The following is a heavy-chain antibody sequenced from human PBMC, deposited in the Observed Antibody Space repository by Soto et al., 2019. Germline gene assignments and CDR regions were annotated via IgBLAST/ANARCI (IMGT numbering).Heavy chain of an antibody. CDR2: INAGNGNT. Sequence: ASVKVSCKASGYTFTSYAMHWVRQAPGQRLERMGWINAGNGNTKYSQKFQGRVTITRDTSASTAYMELSSLRSEDTAVYYCAIDVRGIAARWPQGSNWFDPWGQGTLVIGSS. D-gene: IGHD6-13*01. CDR3: AIDVRGIAARWPQGSNWFDP. CDR1: GYTFTSYA. V-gene: IGHV1-3*01. J-gene: IGHJ5*02.